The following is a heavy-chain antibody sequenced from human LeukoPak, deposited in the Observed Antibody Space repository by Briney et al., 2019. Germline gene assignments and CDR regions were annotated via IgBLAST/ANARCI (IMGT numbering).Heavy chain of an antibody. CDR1: GYTFTSYD. Sequence: GASVKVSCKASGYTFTSYDINWVRQATGQGLEWMGWMNPSSGNTGYAQKFQGRVTMTRNTSISTAYMELSSLRSEDTAVYYCARGLSHYCSGGSCYSGDYWGQGTLVTVSS. CDR2: MNPSSGNT. V-gene: IGHV1-8*01. J-gene: IGHJ4*02. CDR3: ARGLSHYCSGGSCYSGDY. D-gene: IGHD2-15*01.